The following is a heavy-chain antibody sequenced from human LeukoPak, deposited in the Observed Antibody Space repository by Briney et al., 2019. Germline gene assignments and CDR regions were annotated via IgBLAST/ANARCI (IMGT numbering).Heavy chain of an antibody. CDR1: GYTFTSYG. CDR3: ARGVGYYYYYYMDV. Sequence: ASVKVSCKASGYTFTSYGISWVRQAPGQGLEWMGWISAYNGNTNYAQKLQGRGTMTTDTTTSTAYMELRSLRSDDTAVYYCARGVGYYYYYYMDVWGKGTTVTVSS. D-gene: IGHD1-26*01. J-gene: IGHJ6*03. CDR2: ISAYNGNT. V-gene: IGHV1-18*01.